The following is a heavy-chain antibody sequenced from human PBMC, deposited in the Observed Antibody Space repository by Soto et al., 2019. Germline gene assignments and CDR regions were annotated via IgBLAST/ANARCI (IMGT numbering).Heavy chain of an antibody. D-gene: IGHD2-2*01. CDR2: IYHSGST. Sequence: SETLSLTCTVSGGSISSYYWTWIRQPPGKGLEWIGYIYHSGSTNYNPSLKSRVTISVDTSKNQFSLKLSSVTAADTAVHYCARVPDRWGQGTLVTVSS. CDR1: GGSISSYY. V-gene: IGHV4-59*12. CDR3: ARVPDR. J-gene: IGHJ5*02.